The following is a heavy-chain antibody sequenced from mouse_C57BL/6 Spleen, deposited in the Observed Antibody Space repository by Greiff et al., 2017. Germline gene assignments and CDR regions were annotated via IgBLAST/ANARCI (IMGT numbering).Heavy chain of an antibody. CDR2: IDPSDSYT. J-gene: IGHJ4*01. CDR3: ANSNYDAMDY. CDR1: GYTFTSYW. D-gene: IGHD2-5*01. V-gene: IGHV1-69*01. Sequence: QVQLQQPGAELVMPGASVKLSCKASGYTFTSYWMHWVKQRPGQGLEWIGEIDPSDSYTNYNQKFKGKSTLTVDKSSSTAYMQLSSLTSEDSAVYYCANSNYDAMDYWGQGTSVTVSS.